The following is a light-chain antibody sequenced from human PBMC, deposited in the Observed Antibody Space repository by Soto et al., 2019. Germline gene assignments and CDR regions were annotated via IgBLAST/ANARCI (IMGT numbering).Light chain of an antibody. CDR2: GVS. V-gene: IGKV3-15*01. J-gene: IGKJ5*01. CDR3: QQYNNWPIT. Sequence: EIVLTQSPATLSVSPGERASLSCRASQTVGSNLAWYQQKPGQTPRLLIYGVSTRAAGIAARFSGSGSGTDFTLTISSLQSEDFAVYYCQQYNNWPITFGQGTRLEIK. CDR1: QTVGSN.